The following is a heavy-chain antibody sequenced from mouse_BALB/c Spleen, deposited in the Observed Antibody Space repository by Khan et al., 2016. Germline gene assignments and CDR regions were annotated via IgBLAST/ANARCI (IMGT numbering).Heavy chain of an antibody. D-gene: IGHD2-10*01. CDR3: ATVHAYYDNGY. Sequence: QVQLQQSGAELARPGASVKLSCKASGYTFTSYWMQWVKQRPGQGLEWIGAIYPGDGDTRYTKKFKGKATLTADKSASTAYMQLSSLASEDYAFYYCATVHAYYDNGYSGQVTTLTGSS. CDR2: IYPGDGDT. J-gene: IGHJ2*01. V-gene: IGHV1-87*01. CDR1: GYTFTSYW.